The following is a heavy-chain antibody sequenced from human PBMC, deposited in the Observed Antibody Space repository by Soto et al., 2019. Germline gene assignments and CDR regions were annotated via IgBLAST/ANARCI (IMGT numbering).Heavy chain of an antibody. CDR3: AGDGGGGGGDNGMDV. CDR1: GGSISSGGYY. V-gene: IGHV4-31*03. CDR2: IYYSGST. J-gene: IGHJ6*02. Sequence: QVQLQESGPGLVKPSQTLSLTCTVSGGSISSGGYYWSWIRQHPGKGLEWIGYIYYSGSTYYNPSPRSGVTIAIDTYKNHFPLKLSFVTAADTAVYYWAGDGGGGGGDNGMDVWGQGTTVTVSS. D-gene: IGHD3-16*01.